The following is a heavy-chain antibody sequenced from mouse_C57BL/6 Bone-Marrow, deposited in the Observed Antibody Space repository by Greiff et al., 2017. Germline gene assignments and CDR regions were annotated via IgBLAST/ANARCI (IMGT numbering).Heavy chain of an antibody. CDR1: GYTFTSYW. CDR3: ARRARSSPFAY. Sequence: VQLQQSGAELVRPGSSVKLSCKASGYTFTSYWMDWVKQRPGQGLEWIGNIYPSDSETHYNQKFKDKATLTVDKSSSTAYMQLSSLTSEDSAVYYCARRARSSPFAYWGQGTLVTVSA. D-gene: IGHD1-1*01. J-gene: IGHJ3*01. V-gene: IGHV1-61*01. CDR2: IYPSDSET.